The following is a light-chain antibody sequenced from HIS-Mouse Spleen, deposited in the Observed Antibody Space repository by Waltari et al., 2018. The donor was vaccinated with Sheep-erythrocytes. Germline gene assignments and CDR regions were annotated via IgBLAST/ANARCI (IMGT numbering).Light chain of an antibody. V-gene: IGLV2-11*01. J-gene: IGLJ1*01. Sequence: QSALTQPRSVSGSPGQSVTISCTGTSSDVGGYTYVSWYQQHPGQAPKLMLYDVSKRPSGVPNLSPGSNSGNTSSVTISGLQAEDEAVYYCCSYAGSYNHVFATGTKVTDL. CDR1: SSDVGGYTY. CDR3: CSYAGSYNHV. CDR2: DVS.